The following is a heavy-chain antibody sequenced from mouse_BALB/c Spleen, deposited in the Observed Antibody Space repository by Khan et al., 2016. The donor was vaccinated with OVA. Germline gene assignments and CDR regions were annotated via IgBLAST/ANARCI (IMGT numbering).Heavy chain of an antibody. CDR2: IHYIGST. V-gene: IGHV3-1*02. Sequence: EVELVESGPDLVKPSQSLSLTCTVTGYSITSGYSWHWIRRFPGNKLEWMGYIHYIGSTNYNPSLKSRISITRDTSKNQFFLQLNSVTTEDTATYYCAAYYDYDYAMDYWGQGTSVTVSS. CDR3: AAYYDYDYAMDY. J-gene: IGHJ4*01. CDR1: GYSITSGYS. D-gene: IGHD2-4*01.